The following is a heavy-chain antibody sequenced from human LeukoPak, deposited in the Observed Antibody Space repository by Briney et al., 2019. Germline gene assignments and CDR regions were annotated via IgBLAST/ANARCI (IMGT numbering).Heavy chain of an antibody. D-gene: IGHD1-26*01. CDR3: ARIRSTGSQSFDY. J-gene: IGHJ4*02. Sequence: SGPTLVNPTQTLTLTCTFSGFSLSTTAMCVTWIRQPPGMSLEWLARIDWDDDKYYNSSLKTRLTISKDTSKNQVVLTMTNMDPVDTATYYCARIRSTGSQSFDYWGQGTLVTVSS. CDR2: IDWDDDK. CDR1: GFSLSTTAMC. V-gene: IGHV2-70*11.